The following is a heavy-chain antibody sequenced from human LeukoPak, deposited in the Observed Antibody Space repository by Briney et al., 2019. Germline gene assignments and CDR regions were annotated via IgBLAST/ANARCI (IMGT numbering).Heavy chain of an antibody. Sequence: SETLSLNCKVYGRSIRSGYWIWIRQSAGKGLHWIGRNYATALTNYKPSLKRRVTLSVDMCKNELPQTLKSVTAADTAVYYCARGFGSGTSPIELWGQGALVTVSS. D-gene: IGHD3-10*01. V-gene: IGHV4-4*07. CDR1: GRSIRSGY. J-gene: IGHJ4*02. CDR3: ARGFGSGTSPIEL. CDR2: NYATALT.